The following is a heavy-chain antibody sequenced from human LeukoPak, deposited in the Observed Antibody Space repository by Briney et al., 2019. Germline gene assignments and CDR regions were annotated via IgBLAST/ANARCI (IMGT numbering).Heavy chain of an antibody. Sequence: ASVKVSCKASGYTFTSYYMHWVRQAPGQGLEWMGIINPSGGTTTYAQKFQGRVTMTRDMSTSTVYMELSSLRSEDTAVYYCARDLITTVTNYYYYMDVWGKGTTVTVSS. J-gene: IGHJ6*03. CDR1: GYTFTSYY. CDR3: ARDLITTVTNYYYYMDV. D-gene: IGHD4-17*01. CDR2: INPSGGTT. V-gene: IGHV1-46*01.